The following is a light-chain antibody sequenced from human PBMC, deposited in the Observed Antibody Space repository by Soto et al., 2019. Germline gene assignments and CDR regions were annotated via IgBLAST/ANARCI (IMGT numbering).Light chain of an antibody. CDR3: QQYNNWPPLT. Sequence: EILMTQSPATVSVSPGESATLSCRASQSVYNNLAWYQQKPGQAPRLLIYGASTRATGLPVRFSGSGSGTEFTLNISDLQSEDSAVYYCQQYNNWPPLTFGGGTKVEIK. J-gene: IGKJ4*01. V-gene: IGKV3-15*01. CDR1: QSVYNN. CDR2: GAS.